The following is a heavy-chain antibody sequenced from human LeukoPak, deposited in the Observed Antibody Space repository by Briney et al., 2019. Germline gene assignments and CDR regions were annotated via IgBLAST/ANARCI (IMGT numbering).Heavy chain of an antibody. CDR3: ARGGSSGSLDY. CDR1: GRTFSSYA. D-gene: IGHD1-26*01. CDR2: IIPILGIA. V-gene: IGHV1-69*04. J-gene: IGHJ4*02. Sequence: SVKPSCKASGRTFSSYAISWVRQAPGHGLEWMGRIIPILGIANYAQKFQGRVTITADKSTTTAYIELSSLRSEDTAVDYGARGGSSGSLDYWGQGSLVTVSS.